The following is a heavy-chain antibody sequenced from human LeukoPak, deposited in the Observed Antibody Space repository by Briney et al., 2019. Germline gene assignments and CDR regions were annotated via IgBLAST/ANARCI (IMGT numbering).Heavy chain of an antibody. V-gene: IGHV4-39*01. J-gene: IGHJ4*02. CDR2: ICYSGTT. D-gene: IGHD6-13*01. Sequence: SETLSLTCTVSGGSISSSSYYWGRFRQPPGKGLERIGTICYSGTTYYNPSLKSRVTISVDTSKKQFSVKLSSVTAADTAVYYCARSPGSRSGSIWYGGYFDYWGQGTLVTVSS. CDR1: GGSISSSSYY. CDR3: ARSPGSRSGSIWYGGYFDY.